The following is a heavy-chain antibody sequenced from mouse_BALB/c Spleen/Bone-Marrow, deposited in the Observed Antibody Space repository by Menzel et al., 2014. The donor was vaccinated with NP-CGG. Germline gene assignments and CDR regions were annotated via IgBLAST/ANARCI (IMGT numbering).Heavy chain of an antibody. D-gene: IGHD2-3*01. V-gene: IGHV1-82*01. CDR1: GYAFSSSW. CDR2: IYPGDGDT. CDR3: ARSDGYRDMDY. Sequence: VQLQESGPELVKPGASVKISCKASGYAFSSSWMNWVKQRPGQGLEWIGRIYPGDGDTKYNGKFKGKATLTADKSSSTAYMQLSSLTSVDSAVYFCARSDGYRDMDYCGQGTSVTVSS. J-gene: IGHJ4*01.